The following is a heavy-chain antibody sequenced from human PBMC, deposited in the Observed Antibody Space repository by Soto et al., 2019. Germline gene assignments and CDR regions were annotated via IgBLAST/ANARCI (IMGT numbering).Heavy chain of an antibody. V-gene: IGHV3-30*18. D-gene: IGHD2-2*01. Sequence: QVQLVESGGGVVQPGRSLRLSCAASGFTFSSYGMHWVRHAPGKGLEWVAVISSDGSNKYYADSVKGRFTISRDNPKNMLYLQMNSLRAEDTAVYYCAKEATMPRGPRIFDYWGQGTLVTVSS. J-gene: IGHJ4*02. CDR3: AKEATMPRGPRIFDY. CDR2: ISSDGSNK. CDR1: GFTFSSYG.